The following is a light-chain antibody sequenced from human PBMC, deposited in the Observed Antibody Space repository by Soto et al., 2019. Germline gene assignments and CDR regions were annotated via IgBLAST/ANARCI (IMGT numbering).Light chain of an antibody. V-gene: IGKV3-20*01. CDR2: GAS. CDR1: QSVSSSY. Sequence: EIVLTQSPGTLSLSPGERATLSCRASQSVSSSYLAWYQQKPGQAPRLLIYGASSRATGIPDRFSGSGSGTDFTLTISRLEPEDFAVYYCQQYGSSPESTFGGGTRWIS. CDR3: QQYGSSPEST. J-gene: IGKJ4*01.